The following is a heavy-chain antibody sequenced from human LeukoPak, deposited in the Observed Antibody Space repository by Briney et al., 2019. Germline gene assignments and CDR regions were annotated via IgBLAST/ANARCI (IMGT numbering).Heavy chain of an antibody. Sequence: ASVKVSCKASGYTFTSYGISWVRQAPGQGLEWMGWISPYNGNTNYAQKLQGRVTMTTDTSTSTAYMELRSLRSDDTAVYYCARDIGAAAAGPFDYWGQGTLVTVSS. D-gene: IGHD6-13*01. CDR1: GYTFTSYG. V-gene: IGHV1-18*01. J-gene: IGHJ4*02. CDR3: ARDIGAAAAGPFDY. CDR2: ISPYNGNT.